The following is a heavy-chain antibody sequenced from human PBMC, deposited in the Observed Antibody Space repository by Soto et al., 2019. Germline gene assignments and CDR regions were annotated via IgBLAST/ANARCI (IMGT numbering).Heavy chain of an antibody. Sequence: GGSLRLSCAASGFTFSSYTMSWVRQAPGKGLEWVSAISGSGANTYYADSVKGRFAISRDNSKNTLYLQMNSLRAEDSAMYYCVRERSGYSYADSWGQGTLVTVSS. V-gene: IGHV3-23*01. CDR2: ISGSGANT. J-gene: IGHJ4*02. CDR1: GFTFSSYT. D-gene: IGHD5-18*01. CDR3: VRERSGYSYADS.